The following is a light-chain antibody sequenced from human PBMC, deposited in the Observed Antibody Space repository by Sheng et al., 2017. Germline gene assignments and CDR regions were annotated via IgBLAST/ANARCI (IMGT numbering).Light chain of an antibody. CDR2: DAS. CDR1: QSVNSK. V-gene: IGKV3-11*01. CDR3: QYRNNWPRAYT. Sequence: EIVLTQSPGTLSLSPGERATLSCRASQSVNSKLAWYQQKPGQAPRLLIYDASNRASGIPARFSGSGSGTDFTLTIRSLEPEDFAVYYCQYRNNWPRAYTFGQGTKLEI. J-gene: IGKJ2*01.